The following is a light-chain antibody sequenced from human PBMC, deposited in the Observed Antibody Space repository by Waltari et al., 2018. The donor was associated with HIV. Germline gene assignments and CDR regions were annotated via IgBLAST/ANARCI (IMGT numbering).Light chain of an antibody. CDR1: SNDFA. V-gene: IGLV2-23*02. CDR2: EVN. J-gene: IGLJ2*01. Sequence: QCALSQPASVSGSPGQPTTISLPRASNDFAPWYQQYPGKAPKLMLYEVNKRPSGVSSRFSGSKSGNTASLTISGLQAEDEADYYCCTYGGSITHVLFGGGTKLTVL. CDR3: CTYGGSITHVL.